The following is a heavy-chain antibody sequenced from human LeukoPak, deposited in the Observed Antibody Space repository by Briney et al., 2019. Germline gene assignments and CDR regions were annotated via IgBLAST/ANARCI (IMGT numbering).Heavy chain of an antibody. CDR3: ARHRKWLVPPGGWFDP. Sequence: SETLSLTCTVSGGSISSSSYYWGWIRQPPGKGLEWIGSIYYSGSTYYNPSLKSRVTISVDTSKNQFSLKLSSVTAADTAVDYCARHRKWLVPPGGWFDPWGQGTLVTVSS. CDR1: GGSISSSSYY. J-gene: IGHJ5*02. CDR2: IYYSGST. D-gene: IGHD6-19*01. V-gene: IGHV4-39*01.